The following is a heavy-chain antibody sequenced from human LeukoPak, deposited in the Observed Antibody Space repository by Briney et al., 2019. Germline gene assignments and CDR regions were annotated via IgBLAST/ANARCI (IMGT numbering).Heavy chain of an antibody. Sequence: GGSLRLSCAASGFTFDDYAMHWVRQAPGKGLEWVSGISWNSGSIGYADSVKGRFTISRDNAENSVYLQMNSLRAEDTAVYYCAKDLTTVATPYYYYYMDVWGKGTTVTVSS. J-gene: IGHJ6*03. V-gene: IGHV3-9*01. CDR2: ISWNSGSI. CDR3: AKDLTTVATPYYYYYMDV. CDR1: GFTFDDYA. D-gene: IGHD4-23*01.